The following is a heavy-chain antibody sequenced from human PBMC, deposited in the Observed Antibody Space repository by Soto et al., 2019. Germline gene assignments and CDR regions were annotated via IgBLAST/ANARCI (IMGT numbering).Heavy chain of an antibody. Sequence: GGSLRLSCAASGFTFSSYGMHWVRQAPGKGLEWVAVISYDGSNKYYADSVKGRFTISRDNSKNTLYLQMNSLRAEDTAVYYCAKANAGYYDFWSGYYGATLFDYWGQGT. J-gene: IGHJ4*02. CDR2: ISYDGSNK. V-gene: IGHV3-30*18. D-gene: IGHD3-3*01. CDR1: GFTFSSYG. CDR3: AKANAGYYDFWSGYYGATLFDY.